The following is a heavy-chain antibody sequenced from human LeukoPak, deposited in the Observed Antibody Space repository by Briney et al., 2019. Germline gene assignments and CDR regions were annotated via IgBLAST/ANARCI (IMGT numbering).Heavy chain of an antibody. CDR2: ISSSSSYI. D-gene: IGHD6-19*01. J-gene: IGHJ4*02. V-gene: IGHV3-21*01. CDR3: ARDLGSGHSY. Sequence: GGSLRLSCAASGFTFSSYTMNWVRQAPGKGLEWVSSISSSSSYIYYADSVKGRFTISRDNAKNSLYLQMNSLRAEDTAVYYCARDLGSGHSYWGQGTLVTVSS. CDR1: GFTFSSYT.